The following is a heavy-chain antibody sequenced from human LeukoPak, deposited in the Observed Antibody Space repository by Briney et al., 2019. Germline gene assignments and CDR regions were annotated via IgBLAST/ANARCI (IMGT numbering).Heavy chain of an antibody. CDR3: ARQWSYPPDDAFDI. V-gene: IGHV4-59*08. J-gene: IGHJ3*02. D-gene: IGHD1-26*01. CDR1: GGSISNYY. Sequence: SETLSLTCTVSGGSISNYYWSWIRQPPGKGLEWIGYIYYSGRTDYNPSLKSRVTISVDTSQNQFSLRLNSVTAADTAVYYCARQWSYPPDDAFDIWGQGTMVTVSS. CDR2: IYYSGRT.